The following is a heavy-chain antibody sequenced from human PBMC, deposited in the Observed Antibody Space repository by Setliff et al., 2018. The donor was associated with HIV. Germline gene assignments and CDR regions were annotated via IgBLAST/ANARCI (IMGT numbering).Heavy chain of an antibody. V-gene: IGHV4-34*01. Sequence: SQTLSLTCAVYGGSLSGYYWNWVRQSPGKGLEWIGEINHSGSTNYKPSLKSRVTISVDTAKNQFSLNLSSVTAADTAVYYCARGSGYYYSNFYMDVWGKGTTVTVS. CDR2: INHSGST. D-gene: IGHD3-3*01. CDR3: ARGSGYYYSNFYMDV. CDR1: GGSLSGYY. J-gene: IGHJ6*03.